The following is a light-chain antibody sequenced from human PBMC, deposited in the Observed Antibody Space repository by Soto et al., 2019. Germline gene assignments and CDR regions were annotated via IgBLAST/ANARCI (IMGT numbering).Light chain of an antibody. Sequence: DLQMTQSPSTLSASVGDRVTITCRASQSISSWLAWYQQKPGKAPRLLIYKSSTVQSGVPSRFSGSGSGTDFTLTISGLQPDDFATYYCQQYSTYPRTFGQGTKVDIE. V-gene: IGKV1-5*03. J-gene: IGKJ1*01. CDR1: QSISSW. CDR3: QQYSTYPRT. CDR2: KSS.